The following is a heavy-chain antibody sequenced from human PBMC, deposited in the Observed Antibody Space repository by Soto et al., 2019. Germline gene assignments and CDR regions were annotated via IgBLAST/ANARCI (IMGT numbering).Heavy chain of an antibody. J-gene: IGHJ6*02. CDR3: ARDVDTAMVTRFNYGMDV. CDR2: IYYSGST. CDR1: GGSISSSSYY. Sequence: SETLSLTCTVSGGSISSSSYYWGWIRQPPRKGKEWIGSIYYSGSTYYNPSLKSRVTISVDTSKNHFSLKLSSVTAADTAVYYCARDVDTAMVTRFNYGMDVWGQGTTVTVSS. V-gene: IGHV4-39*02. D-gene: IGHD5-18*01.